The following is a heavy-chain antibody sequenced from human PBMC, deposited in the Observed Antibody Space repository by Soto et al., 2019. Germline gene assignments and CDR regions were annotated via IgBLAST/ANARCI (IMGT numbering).Heavy chain of an antibody. J-gene: IGHJ5*02. CDR1: GYIRSRGYS. Sequence: GYIRSRGYSCILIRQPSGKGLEWIGYIYHSGSTYYNPSLKSRVTISVDRSKNQFSLKLSSVTAADTAVYYCARVPGPWGQGTLVTVSS. CDR3: ARVPGP. V-gene: IGHV4-30-2*01. CDR2: IYHSGST.